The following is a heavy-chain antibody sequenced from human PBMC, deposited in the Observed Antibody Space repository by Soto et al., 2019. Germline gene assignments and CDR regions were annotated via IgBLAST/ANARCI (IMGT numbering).Heavy chain of an antibody. J-gene: IGHJ4*02. CDR1: GVSVSSADYY. CDR2: IYYSGIT. CDR3: ARWHYYGSGRREFDY. Sequence: LSLTCSVSGVSVSSADYYWLWIRQPPGKGLEFIGYIYYSGITIYSPFLKSRLTLSIDTSKNQYSLQLTSVTAADTAVYYCARWHYYGSGRREFDYWGQGTLVTVSS. V-gene: IGHV4-61*08. D-gene: IGHD3-10*01.